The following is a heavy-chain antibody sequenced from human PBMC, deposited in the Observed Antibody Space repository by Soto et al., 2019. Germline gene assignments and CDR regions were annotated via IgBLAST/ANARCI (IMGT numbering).Heavy chain of an antibody. V-gene: IGHV4-31*03. CDR2: IYYSGIT. CDR1: GGSISSGGYY. J-gene: IGHJ4*02. D-gene: IGHD3-22*01. CDR3: ARGGEDHDSSGYYYVNY. Sequence: QVQLQESGPGLVKPSQTLSLTCTVSGGSISSGGYYWSWIRQHPWKVLELIGYIYYSGITYYNPSLKSRVTIYVDTSKNKFSLKLSSVTAADTAVYYCARGGEDHDSSGYYYVNYWGQGTLVTVSS.